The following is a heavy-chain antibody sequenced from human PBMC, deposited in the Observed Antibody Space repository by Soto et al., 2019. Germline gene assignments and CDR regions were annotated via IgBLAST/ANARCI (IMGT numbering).Heavy chain of an antibody. CDR1: GFTFRSYT. CDR2: ITYDGTNQ. D-gene: IGHD1-26*01. V-gene: IGHV3-30-3*01. Sequence: GGSLRLSCAASGFTFRSYTMHWVRQAPGKGLEWVGVITYDGTNQYYADSVKGRFTISRDNSRNTLYLQMNSLRPDDTAVYYCARAPSGSYPEFDYWGQGTLVTVSS. J-gene: IGHJ4*02. CDR3: ARAPSGSYPEFDY.